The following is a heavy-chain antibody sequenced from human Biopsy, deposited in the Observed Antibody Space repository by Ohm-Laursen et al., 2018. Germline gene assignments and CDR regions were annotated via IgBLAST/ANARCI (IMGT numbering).Heavy chain of an antibody. J-gene: IGHJ6*02. CDR3: ARTSIMDV. V-gene: IGHV1-69*04. Sequence: GSSVKVSCKASGGSSSNSGITWVRQAPGQGLEWMGRSIPMLGIANYAQKFQDRLTITSDKFTRTAYMELSSLRSEYTAVYYCARTSIMDVWGQGTTVTVSS. CDR1: GGSSSNSG. D-gene: IGHD2/OR15-2a*01. CDR2: SIPMLGIA.